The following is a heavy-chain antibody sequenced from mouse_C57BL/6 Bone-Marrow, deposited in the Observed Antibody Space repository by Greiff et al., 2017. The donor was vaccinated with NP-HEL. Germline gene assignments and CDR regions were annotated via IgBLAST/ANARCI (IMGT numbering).Heavy chain of an antibody. D-gene: IGHD4-1*01. CDR1: GFTFSSYA. J-gene: IGHJ2*01. Sequence: EVKLMESGEGLVKPGGSLKLSCAASGFTFSSYAMSWVRQTPEKRLEWVAYISSGGDYIYYADTVKGRFTISRDNARNTLYLQMSSLKSEDTAMYYCTRERGLWDAFDYWGQGTTLTVSS. CDR3: TRERGLWDAFDY. CDR2: ISSGGDYI. V-gene: IGHV5-9-1*02.